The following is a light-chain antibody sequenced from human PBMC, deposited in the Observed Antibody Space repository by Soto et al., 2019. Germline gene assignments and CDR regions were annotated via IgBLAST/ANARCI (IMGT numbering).Light chain of an antibody. Sequence: DIQMTQYPSSLSASVGDRVTITCRASQSISSYLNWYQQKPGKAPKLLIYAASSLQSGVPSRFSVSGSGTDFNLNISSLQPEDFATFYCQQSYSTPQPFGGGTKVEIK. CDR1: QSISSY. V-gene: IGKV1-39*01. J-gene: IGKJ4*01. CDR3: QQSYSTPQP. CDR2: AAS.